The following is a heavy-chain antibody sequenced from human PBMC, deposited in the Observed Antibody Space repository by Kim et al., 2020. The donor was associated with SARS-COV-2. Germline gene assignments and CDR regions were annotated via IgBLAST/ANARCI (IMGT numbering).Heavy chain of an antibody. CDR3: AREGSGSYYPNWFDP. CDR1: GGSISSGGYY. D-gene: IGHD3-10*01. V-gene: IGHV4-31*03. CDR2: IYYSGST. J-gene: IGHJ5*02. Sequence: SETLSLTCTVSGGSISSGGYYWSWIRQHPGKGLEWIGYIYYSGSTYYNPSLKSRVTISVDTSKNQFSLKLSSVTAADTAVYYCAREGSGSYYPNWFDPWGQGTLVTGSS.